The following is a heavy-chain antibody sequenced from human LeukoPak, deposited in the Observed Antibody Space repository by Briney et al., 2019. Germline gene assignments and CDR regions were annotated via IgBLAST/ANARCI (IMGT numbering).Heavy chain of an antibody. V-gene: IGHV3-7*01. D-gene: IGHD6-19*01. Sequence: GGSLRLSCAASGFIFSKYWMTWVRQAPGKGLEWVANIKRDGSVIHYVDSVKGRFTISRDNAKNSLFLQMDSLRAEDTAVYYCARGREWLVGLNYFDYWGQGTLVTVSS. CDR2: IKRDGSVI. J-gene: IGHJ4*02. CDR1: GFIFSKYW. CDR3: ARGREWLVGLNYFDY.